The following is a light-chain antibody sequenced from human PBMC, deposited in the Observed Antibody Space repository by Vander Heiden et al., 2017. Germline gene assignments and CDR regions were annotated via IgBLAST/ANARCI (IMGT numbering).Light chain of an antibody. CDR3: EQNSKWPPLT. Sequence: EIVMTQSPATLSVSPGERVTLSCRASQNINSNLAWYQQKPGQAPRLLIYGASIRATGIPARFRGSGSGTEFTLTISIRQSEDFGVYYCEQNSKWPPLTFGQGTRLEIK. V-gene: IGKV3D-15*03. J-gene: IGKJ5*01. CDR2: GAS. CDR1: QNINSN.